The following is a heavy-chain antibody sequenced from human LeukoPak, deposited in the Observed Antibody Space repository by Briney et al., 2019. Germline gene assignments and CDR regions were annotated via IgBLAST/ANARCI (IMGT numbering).Heavy chain of an antibody. CDR3: ARGIAAAGNGENWFDP. D-gene: IGHD6-13*01. CDR2: ISAYNGNT. CDR1: GYTFTSYG. Sequence: ASVKVSCKASGYTFTSYGIIWVRQAPGQGLEWMGWISAYNGNTNYAQKLQGRVTMTTDTSTSTAYMELRSLRSDDTAVYYCARGIAAAGNGENWFDPWGQGTLVTVSS. V-gene: IGHV1-18*01. J-gene: IGHJ5*02.